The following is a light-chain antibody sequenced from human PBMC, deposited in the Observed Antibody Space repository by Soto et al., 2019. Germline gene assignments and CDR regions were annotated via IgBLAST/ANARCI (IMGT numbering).Light chain of an antibody. CDR1: SSNIGAGYE. CDR3: QSYDSSLSGYV. V-gene: IGLV1-40*01. J-gene: IGLJ1*01. Sequence: QSVLTQPPSVSGAPGQSVTISCTGSSSNIGAGYEVHWYQQLPGTAPNLLIYGNSNRPSGVPDRFSGSKSGTSASLAITGLQAEDEADYYCQSYDSSLSGYVFGTGTKVTVL. CDR2: GNS.